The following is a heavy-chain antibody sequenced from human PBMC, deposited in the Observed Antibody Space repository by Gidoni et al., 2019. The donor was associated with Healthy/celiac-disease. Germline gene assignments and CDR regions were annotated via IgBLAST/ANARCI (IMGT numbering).Heavy chain of an antibody. CDR1: GFPFDDYA. Sequence: EVQLVESGGGLVQPGRSLRLSCAAFGFPFDDYAMHWARQAPGKGLEWVSGISWNSGSIGYADSVKGRFTISRDNAKNTLYLQMNSLRAEDTALYYCAKDRAPNGYCSSTSCYPYFDCWGQVTLVTVSS. D-gene: IGHD2-2*03. V-gene: IGHV3-9*01. J-gene: IGHJ4*02. CDR2: ISWNSGSI. CDR3: AKDRAPNGYCSSTSCYPYFDC.